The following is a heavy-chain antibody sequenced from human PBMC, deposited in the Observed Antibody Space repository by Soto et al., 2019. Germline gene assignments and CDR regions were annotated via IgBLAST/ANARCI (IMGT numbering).Heavy chain of an antibody. D-gene: IGHD6-13*01. CDR3: AKRPLTAAGFDY. CDR1: GFTFSNYA. Sequence: EVQLLESGGGLVQPGGSLRLSCAASGFTFSNYAMTWVRQAPGKGLGWVSVITGSGGGTYFVDSVKGRFTISRDNSKNTAYLQMNSLRAEDTAVYYCAKRPLTAAGFDYWGQGTLVTISS. J-gene: IGHJ4*02. V-gene: IGHV3-23*01. CDR2: ITGSGGGT.